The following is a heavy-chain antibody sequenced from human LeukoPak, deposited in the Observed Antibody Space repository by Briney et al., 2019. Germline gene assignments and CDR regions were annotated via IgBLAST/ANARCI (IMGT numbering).Heavy chain of an antibody. Sequence: GGSLRLSCAASGFTFDDYAMQWARQAPGKGLEWVSLISGDGGSTYYADSVKGRFTISRDNSKNSLYLQMNSLRTEDTALYYCAKDISLGRGWYYFDYWGQGTLVTVSS. CDR3: AKDISLGRGWYYFDY. CDR1: GFTFDDYA. J-gene: IGHJ4*02. D-gene: IGHD6-19*01. CDR2: ISGDGGST. V-gene: IGHV3-43*02.